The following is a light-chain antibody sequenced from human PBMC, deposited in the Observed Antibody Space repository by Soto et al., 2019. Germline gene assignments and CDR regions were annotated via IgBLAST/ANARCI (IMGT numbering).Light chain of an antibody. V-gene: IGLV2-14*03. CDR2: DVS. Sequence: QSALTQPASVSGSPGQSITISCTGTSSDIGAYNYVSWYQQHPGKAPKLMIYDVSNRPSGVSDRFSGSKSGNTASLTISGLQAEDEADYYCISFTSSNTWVFGGGTKVTVL. CDR1: SSDIGAYNY. CDR3: ISFTSSNTWV. J-gene: IGLJ2*01.